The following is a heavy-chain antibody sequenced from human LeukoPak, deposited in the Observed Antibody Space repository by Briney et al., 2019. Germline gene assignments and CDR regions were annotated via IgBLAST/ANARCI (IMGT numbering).Heavy chain of an antibody. J-gene: IGHJ4*02. CDR3: ARDLVAGRGYFDY. Sequence: SETLSLTCTVSGGSISSYYWSWIRQPPGKVLEWIGYIYYSGSTNYNPSLKSRVTISVDTSKNQFSLKLSSVTAADTAVYYCARDLVAGRGYFDYWGQGTLVTVSS. CDR1: GGSISSYY. V-gene: IGHV4-59*01. CDR2: IYYSGST. D-gene: IGHD6-19*01.